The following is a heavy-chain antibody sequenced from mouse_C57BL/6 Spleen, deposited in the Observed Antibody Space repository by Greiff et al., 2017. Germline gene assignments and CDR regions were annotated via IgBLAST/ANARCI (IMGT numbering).Heavy chain of an antibody. J-gene: IGHJ2*01. D-gene: IGHD2-4*01. CDR3: ARRGDYDYLFDY. V-gene: IGHV5-6*02. CDR2: ISSGGSYT. CDR1: GFTFSSYG. Sequence: EVMLVESGGDLVKPGGSLKLSCAASGFTFSSYGMSWVRQTPDKRLEWVATISSGGSYTYYPDSVKGRFTISRDYAKNTLYLQMSSLKSEDTAMYYCARRGDYDYLFDYWGQGTTLTVSS.